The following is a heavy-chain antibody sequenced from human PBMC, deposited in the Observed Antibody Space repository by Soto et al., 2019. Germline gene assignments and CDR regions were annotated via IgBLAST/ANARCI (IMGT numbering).Heavy chain of an antibody. V-gene: IGHV1-69*02. CDR3: ASSYGSGSRAFDY. D-gene: IGHD3-10*01. CDR2: TIPILAMS. J-gene: IGHJ4*02. CDR1: GDTFNSYT. Sequence: QVQLVQSGPEVKMPGSSVKVSCKASGDTFNSYTINWVRQAPGQGLQWMGRTIPILAMSNYALKFQGRVTITADKSTTTAFMELRRLRSADTAVYYCASSYGSGSRAFDYWGQGTLVTGSS.